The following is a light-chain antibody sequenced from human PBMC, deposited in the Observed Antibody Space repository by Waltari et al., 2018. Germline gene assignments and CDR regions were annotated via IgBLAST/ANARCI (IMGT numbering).Light chain of an antibody. J-gene: IGKJ4*01. V-gene: IGKV1-5*03. CDR1: QIVKNN. Sequence: DIQMTQSPSTLSASVGDRVTITCRASQIVKNNLAWYQQKPGKAPKVLIHKASRLESGVPSRLSGSGYGTEFTLTISSLQPDDFATYYCQEYDSLPVTFGGGTKVEIK. CDR3: QEYDSLPVT. CDR2: KAS.